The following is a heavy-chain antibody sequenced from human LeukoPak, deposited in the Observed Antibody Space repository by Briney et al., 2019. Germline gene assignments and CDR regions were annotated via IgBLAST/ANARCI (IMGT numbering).Heavy chain of an antibody. CDR1: GFTFNNYA. CDR2: ISDDGADR. V-gene: IGHV3-23*01. J-gene: IGHJ4*02. Sequence: GGSLRLSCAASGFTFNNYAMSWVRQAPGKALEWVSAISDDGADRKYARSVKGRFTVSRDNSKNTLYLQVNSLRSEDTAIYYCGRDWKLDYWGQGALVTVSS. CDR3: GRDWKLDY. D-gene: IGHD1-1*01.